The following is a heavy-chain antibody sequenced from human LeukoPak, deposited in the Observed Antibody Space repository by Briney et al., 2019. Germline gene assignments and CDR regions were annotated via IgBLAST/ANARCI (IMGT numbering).Heavy chain of an antibody. Sequence: GGSLRLSCAASGFTVSSLAMHWVRQAPGKGLEWVANINQDGSEKYYVGSMKGRFTVSRDNAKNSLYLQMDSLRAEDTAVYYCARGGTFVSDYWGQGTLVTVSS. CDR2: INQDGSEK. CDR1: GFTVSSLA. CDR3: ARGGTFVSDY. V-gene: IGHV3-7*01. J-gene: IGHJ4*02. D-gene: IGHD1-1*01.